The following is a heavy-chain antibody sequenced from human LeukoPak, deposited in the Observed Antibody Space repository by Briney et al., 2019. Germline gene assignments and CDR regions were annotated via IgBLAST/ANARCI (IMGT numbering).Heavy chain of an antibody. V-gene: IGHV3-21*01. CDR3: VGNYYDSSGLDY. D-gene: IGHD3-22*01. CDR2: IFSRSESI. Sequence: GGSLRLSCAASGFTFGAYTINWVRQAPGKGLEWVSCIFSRSESILYADSVKGRFTISRDNAKKSLYLQMNSLRAEDTAIDYCVGNYYDSSGLDYWGQGTLVTVSS. J-gene: IGHJ4*02. CDR1: GFTFGAYT.